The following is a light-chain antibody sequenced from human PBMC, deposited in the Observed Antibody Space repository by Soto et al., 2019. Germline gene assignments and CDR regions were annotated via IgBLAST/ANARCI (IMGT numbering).Light chain of an antibody. Sequence: DIQMTQSPSTLSASVGDRVTITGRASQSISTWLAWYQQKPGKAPKLLIYKASSLRNGVPSRFSGSGSGTEFTLTISSLQPDAFASDYCQQYNGYPHTVGQGTKLEIK. CDR3: QQYNGYPHT. V-gene: IGKV1-5*03. CDR1: QSISTW. J-gene: IGKJ2*01. CDR2: KAS.